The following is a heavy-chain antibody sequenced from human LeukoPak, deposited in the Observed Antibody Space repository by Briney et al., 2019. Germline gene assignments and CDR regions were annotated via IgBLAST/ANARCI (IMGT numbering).Heavy chain of an antibody. Sequence: GGSLRLSCAASGFTFSSYSMNWVRQAPGKGLEWVSSISSSSSYIYYADSVKGRFTISRDNAKNSLYLQMNSLRAEDTAVYYCARDGSAYTGDFDYWGQGPLVTVSS. V-gene: IGHV3-21*01. CDR3: ARDGSAYTGDFDY. CDR2: ISSSSSYI. CDR1: GFTFSSYS. D-gene: IGHD7-27*01. J-gene: IGHJ4*02.